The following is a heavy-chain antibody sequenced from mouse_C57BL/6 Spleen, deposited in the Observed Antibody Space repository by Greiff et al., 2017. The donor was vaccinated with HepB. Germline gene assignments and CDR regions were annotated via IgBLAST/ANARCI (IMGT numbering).Heavy chain of an antibody. J-gene: IGHJ2*01. CDR3: ASWAITTVVAEGYYFDY. D-gene: IGHD1-1*01. CDR2: INPYNGAT. Sequence: VQLQQSGPELVKPGDSVKISCKASGYSFTGYFMNWVMQSHGKSLEWIGRINPYNGATFYNQKFKGKATLTVDKSSSTAHMELRSLTSEDSAVYYCASWAITTVVAEGYYFDYWGQGTTLTVSS. CDR1: GYSFTGYF. V-gene: IGHV1-20*01.